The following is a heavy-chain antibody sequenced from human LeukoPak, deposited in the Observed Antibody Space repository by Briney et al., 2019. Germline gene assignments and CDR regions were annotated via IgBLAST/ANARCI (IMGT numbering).Heavy chain of an antibody. J-gene: IGHJ5*02. CDR1: GYTFTSHY. CDR2: INPSAGST. CDR3: AAPGASGFVGNFWSGPLDL. D-gene: IGHD3-3*01. Sequence: GASVKVSCRASGYTFTSHYIHWVRQAPGQGLEWMGIINPSAGSTSFPQKFQGRVTMTRDTSTSTVYMELSSLRSEDTAVYYCAAPGASGFVGNFWSGPLDLWGQGTLVTVSS. V-gene: IGHV1-46*01.